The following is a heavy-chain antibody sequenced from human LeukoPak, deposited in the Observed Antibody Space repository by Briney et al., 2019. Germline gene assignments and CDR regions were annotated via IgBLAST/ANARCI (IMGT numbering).Heavy chain of an antibody. CDR1: GGSISSYY. CDR3: ARRYCSGGSCNFDY. D-gene: IGHD2-15*01. J-gene: IGHJ4*02. CDR2: IYTSGST. V-gene: IGHV4-4*07. Sequence: SETLSLTCTVPGGSISSYYWSWIRQPAGKGLEWIGRIYTSGSTNYNPSLKSRVTISVDTSKNQFSLKLSSVTAADTAVYYCARRYCSGGSCNFDYWGQGTLVTVSS.